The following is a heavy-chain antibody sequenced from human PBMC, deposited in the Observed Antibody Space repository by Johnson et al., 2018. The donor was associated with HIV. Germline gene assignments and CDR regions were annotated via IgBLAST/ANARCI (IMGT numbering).Heavy chain of an antibody. Sequence: VQLVESGGGLVQPGGSLRLSCATSGFTFSRYDMHWVRQATGKGLEWVSGIGTAGDTYYPGSVMGRFTISSENAKNSLYLQMNNLRAGDTAVYYCVGDGGSDCDAFVNWGQGTLVAVSS. J-gene: IGHJ3*02. CDR2: IGTAGDT. D-gene: IGHD2-21*02. V-gene: IGHV3-13*01. CDR3: VGDGGSDCDAFVN. CDR1: GFTFSRYD.